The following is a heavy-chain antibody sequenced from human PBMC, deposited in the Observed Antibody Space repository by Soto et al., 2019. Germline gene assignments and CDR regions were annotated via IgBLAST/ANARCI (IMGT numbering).Heavy chain of an antibody. J-gene: IGHJ5*02. CDR2: IIPIFGTA. CDR3: ARDKGSSWHWFDP. CDR1: GGTFSSYA. Sequence: SVKVSCKASGGTFSSYAISWVRQAPGQGLEWMGGIIPIFGTANYAQKFQGRVTITADKSTSTAYMELSSLRSEDTAVYYCARDKGSSWHWFDPWGQGTLVTVSS. V-gene: IGHV1-69*06. D-gene: IGHD6-13*01.